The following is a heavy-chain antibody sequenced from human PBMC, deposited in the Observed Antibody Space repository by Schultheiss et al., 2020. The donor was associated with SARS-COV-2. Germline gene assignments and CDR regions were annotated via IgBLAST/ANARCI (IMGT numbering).Heavy chain of an antibody. CDR2: IYHSGNT. Sequence: SETLSLTCTVSGGSISSGGYYWSWIRQHPGKGLEWIGYIYHSGNTYYNPSLKSRVTISVDRSKNLFSLRLSSVTAADTAVYYCARGLSGSLTNCFDPWGQGTLVTVSS. J-gene: IGHJ5*02. CDR3: ARGLSGSLTNCFDP. V-gene: IGHV4-30-2*01. CDR1: GGSISSGGYY. D-gene: IGHD1-26*01.